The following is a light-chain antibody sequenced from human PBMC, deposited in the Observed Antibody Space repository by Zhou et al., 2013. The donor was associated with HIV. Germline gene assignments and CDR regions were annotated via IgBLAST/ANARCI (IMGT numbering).Light chain of an antibody. CDR3: QQCNSYPIT. Sequence: AIRITQSPSSLSASTGDRVTITCRASQGISSYLAWYQQKPGKAPKLLIYAASTLQSGVPSRFSGSGSGTDFTLTISCLQSEDFATYYCQQCNSYPITFGGGTRLDI. CDR1: QGISSY. V-gene: IGKV1-8*01. J-gene: IGKJ5*01. CDR2: AAS.